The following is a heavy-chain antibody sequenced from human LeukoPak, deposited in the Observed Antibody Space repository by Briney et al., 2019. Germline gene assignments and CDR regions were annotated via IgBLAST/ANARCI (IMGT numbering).Heavy chain of an antibody. CDR1: GYTFTSYG. V-gene: IGHV1-18*01. CDR2: ISAYNGNT. D-gene: IGHD3-3*01. Sequence: ASVKVSCKASGYTFTSYGISWVRQAPGQGLEWMGWISAYNGNTNYAQKLQGRVTMTTDTSTGTAYMELRSLRSDDTAVYYCARGGYDFWSGYYTDYWGQGTLVTVSS. J-gene: IGHJ4*02. CDR3: ARGGYDFWSGYYTDY.